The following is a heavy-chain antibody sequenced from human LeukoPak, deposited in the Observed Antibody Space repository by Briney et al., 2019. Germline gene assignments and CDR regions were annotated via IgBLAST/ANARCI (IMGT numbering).Heavy chain of an antibody. V-gene: IGHV4-59*08. CDR1: GGSVSGSY. D-gene: IGHD2-15*01. Sequence: SETLSLTCTVSGGSVSGSYWTWVRQSPGKGLEWIGYIYYTGSTNYNPSLKSRVTISLDTSNNLFSLMLTSVTAADTAVYYCASLVSGYCSGGSCSTYYGMDVWGQGTTVTVSS. CDR2: IYYTGST. J-gene: IGHJ6*02. CDR3: ASLVSGYCSGGSCSTYYGMDV.